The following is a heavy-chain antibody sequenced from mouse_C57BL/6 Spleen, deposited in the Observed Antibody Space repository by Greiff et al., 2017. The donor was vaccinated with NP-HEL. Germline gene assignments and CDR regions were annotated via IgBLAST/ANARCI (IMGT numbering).Heavy chain of an antibody. J-gene: IGHJ4*01. D-gene: IGHD1-3*01. CDR1: GYTFTSYW. CDR3: ARSGDDEDAMDY. CDR2: INHSSGYT. V-gene: IGHV1-7*01. Sequence: QVQLQQPGAELAKPGASVKLSCKASGYTFTSYWMHWVKQRPGQGLEWIGYINHSSGYTKYNQKFKDKATVTADKSSSTAYMQLSSLTYEDSAVYYCARSGDDEDAMDYWGQGTSVTVSS.